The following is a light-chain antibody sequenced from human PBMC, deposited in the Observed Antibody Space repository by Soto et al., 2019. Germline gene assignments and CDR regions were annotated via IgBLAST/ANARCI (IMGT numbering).Light chain of an antibody. CDR3: QLYNKWPYT. V-gene: IGKV3-15*01. CDR1: QHVSSN. J-gene: IGKJ2*01. Sequence: EIVMTQSPATLSVSPGGSATLSCRASQHVSSNLAWYRQKPGQAPTLLNYRPSTRATGIPATFRGSGSGTEFTLTIHCLQSEDFAVYYCQLYNKWPYTFGQAT. CDR2: RPS.